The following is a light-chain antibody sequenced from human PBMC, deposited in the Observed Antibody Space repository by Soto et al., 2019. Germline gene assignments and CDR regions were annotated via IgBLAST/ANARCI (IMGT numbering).Light chain of an antibody. J-gene: IGLJ1*01. CDR2: EVA. Sequence: QAVVTQPASVSGYPGQSITISCTGTSSDVGGSKYVSWYQQHPGEAPKLILYEVAYRPSGVSNRFSGAKSGNTASVTVSGLRAEDEADYYCSSKTSSGTLYVFGTGTKLTVL. CDR1: SSDVGGSKY. CDR3: SSKTSSGTLYV. V-gene: IGLV2-14*01.